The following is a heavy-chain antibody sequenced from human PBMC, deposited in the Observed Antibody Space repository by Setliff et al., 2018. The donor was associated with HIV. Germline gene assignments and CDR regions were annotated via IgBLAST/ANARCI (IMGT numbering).Heavy chain of an antibody. D-gene: IGHD3-16*02. CDR3: VRDGIIRTTRVFDY. CDR1: GYTFTGYY. Sequence: ASVKVSCKASGYTFTGYYIHWVRQAPGQGLEWMGWIDVNKGNTNYAEKFQGRVTLTTDTSTNTAYMEVRSLTSDDTAVYYCVRDGIIRTTRVFDYWGQGTLVTVSS. V-gene: IGHV1-18*04. J-gene: IGHJ4*02. CDR2: IDVNKGNT.